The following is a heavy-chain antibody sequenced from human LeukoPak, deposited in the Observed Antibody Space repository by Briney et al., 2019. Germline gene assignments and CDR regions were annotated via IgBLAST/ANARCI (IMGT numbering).Heavy chain of an antibody. CDR2: ISYDGSNK. CDR1: GFTFSSYA. Sequence: GGSLRLSCASSGFTFSSYAMHWVRQAPGKGLEWVAVISYDGSNKYYADSVKGRFTISRDNSKNTLYLQMNSLRFEDTAVYYCASYSDNMYWGQGTRVTVSS. V-gene: IGHV3-30-3*01. J-gene: IGHJ4*02. CDR3: ASYSDNMY. D-gene: IGHD4-17*01.